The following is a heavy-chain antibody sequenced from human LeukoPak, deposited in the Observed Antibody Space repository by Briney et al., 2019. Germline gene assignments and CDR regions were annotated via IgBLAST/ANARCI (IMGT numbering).Heavy chain of an antibody. Sequence: SETLSLTCTVSGYSISSGYYWGWIRQPPGKGLEWIGSIYHSGSTYYNPSLKSRVTISVDTSKNQFSLKLSSVTAADTAVYYCARGFPPILGFRQEVGGNSSAFDIWGQGTMVTVSS. V-gene: IGHV4-38-2*02. J-gene: IGHJ3*02. CDR3: ARGFPPILGFRQEVGGNSSAFDI. D-gene: IGHD4-23*01. CDR1: GYSISSGYY. CDR2: IYHSGST.